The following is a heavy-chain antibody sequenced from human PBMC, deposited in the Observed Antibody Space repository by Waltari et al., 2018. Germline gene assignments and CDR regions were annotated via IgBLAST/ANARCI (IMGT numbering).Heavy chain of an antibody. CDR2: IYYSGST. V-gene: IGHV4-59*01. D-gene: IGHD6-19*01. CDR3: ARESSGWLYYFDY. CDR1: GGSISSYY. Sequence: QVQLQESGPGLVKPSETLSLTCTVSGGSISSYYWSWIRQPPGKGLEWIGYIYYSGSTNYNPSLKSRVTISVDTSKKQFSRKLSSVTAADTAVYYCARESSGWLYYFDYWGQGTLVTVSS. J-gene: IGHJ4*02.